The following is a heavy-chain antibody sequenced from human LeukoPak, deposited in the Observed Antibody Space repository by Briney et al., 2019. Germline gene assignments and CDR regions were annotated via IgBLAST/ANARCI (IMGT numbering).Heavy chain of an antibody. D-gene: IGHD3-10*01. Sequence: SQTLSLTCAISEDSVSSDTAAWNWIRQSPSRGLEWLGRTYYRSKWYIDYAVSVESRITINPDTSQNQFSLQLNSVTPEDTAVYYCARDNGGVWGQGTMVTVSP. CDR3: ARDNGGV. CDR1: EDSVSSDTAA. J-gene: IGHJ3*01. V-gene: IGHV6-1*01. CDR2: TYYRSKWYI.